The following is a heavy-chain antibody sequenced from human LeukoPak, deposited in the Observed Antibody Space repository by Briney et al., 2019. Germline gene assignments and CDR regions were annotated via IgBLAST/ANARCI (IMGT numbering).Heavy chain of an antibody. J-gene: IGHJ4*02. V-gene: IGHV4-4*02. CDR1: GGSISTSNW. Sequence: SGTLSLTCAVSGGSISTSNWWTWVRQPPGKGLEWIGEIYHTGRTNYNPSLKSRVTISLDKSKNQFSLKLSSVTAADTAVYYCAGRISMILWGQGTLVTVSS. CDR3: AGRISMIL. CDR2: IYHTGRT. D-gene: IGHD3-22*01.